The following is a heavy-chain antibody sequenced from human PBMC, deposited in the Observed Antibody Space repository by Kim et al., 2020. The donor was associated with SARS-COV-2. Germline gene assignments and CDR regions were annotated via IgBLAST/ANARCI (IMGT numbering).Heavy chain of an antibody. CDR3: ARTPAAAGTDY. Sequence: TNYSPSIKGQVTISADKSISTAYLQWRSLKASDTAMYYSARTPAAAGTDYWGQGTLVTVSS. CDR2: T. J-gene: IGHJ4*02. D-gene: IGHD6-13*01. V-gene: IGHV5-10-1*01.